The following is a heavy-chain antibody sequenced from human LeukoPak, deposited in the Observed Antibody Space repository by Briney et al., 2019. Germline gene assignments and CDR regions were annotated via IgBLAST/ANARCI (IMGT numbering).Heavy chain of an antibody. CDR1: GFTFSSYG. V-gene: IGHV3-33*01. CDR2: IWYDGSNK. D-gene: IGHD3-10*01. J-gene: IGHJ3*02. CDR3: ARAITYYYGSGSPLGAFDI. Sequence: GRSLRLSCAASGFTFSSYGMHWVRQAPGKGLVWVVVIWYDGSNKYYADSVKGQFTISRDNSKNTLYLQMNSLRAEDTAVYYCARAITYYYGSGSPLGAFDIWGQGTMVTVSS.